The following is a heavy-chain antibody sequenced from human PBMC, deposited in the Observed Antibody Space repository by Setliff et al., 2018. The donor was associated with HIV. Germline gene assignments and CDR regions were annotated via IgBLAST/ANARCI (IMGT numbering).Heavy chain of an antibody. Sequence: ASVKVSCKASGYPFSSYDINWVRQATGQGLEWMGWMNPNSGNTGYAQKFKGRGTMTRDTSISTAYMELNNLKFEDTAVYYCARARRDSYDRGRRNHYYIDVWGKGTTVTVSS. CDR1: GYPFSSYD. CDR2: MNPNSGNT. J-gene: IGHJ6*03. CDR3: ARARRDSYDRGRRNHYYIDV. V-gene: IGHV1-8*02. D-gene: IGHD3-22*01.